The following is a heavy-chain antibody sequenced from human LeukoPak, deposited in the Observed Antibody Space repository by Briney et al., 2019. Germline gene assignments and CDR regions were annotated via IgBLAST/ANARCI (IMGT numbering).Heavy chain of an antibody. CDR2: IKQDGSEK. CDR1: GFTFSSYW. D-gene: IGHD6-13*01. V-gene: IGHV3-7*03. Sequence: GRSLRLSCAASGFTFSSYWMSWVRQAPGKGLEWVANIKQDGSEKYYVDSVKGRFTISRDNAKNSLYLQMNSLRAEDTAVYYCASSPAAGSYDYFDYWGQGTLVTVSS. J-gene: IGHJ4*02. CDR3: ASSPAAGSYDYFDY.